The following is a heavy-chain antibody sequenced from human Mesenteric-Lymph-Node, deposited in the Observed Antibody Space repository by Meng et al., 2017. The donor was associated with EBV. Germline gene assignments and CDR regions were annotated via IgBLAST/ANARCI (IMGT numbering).Heavy chain of an antibody. J-gene: IGHJ4*02. CDR3: ARGEKGPIDY. V-gene: IGHV4-4*02. CDR2: IYHNGIT. CDR1: GGSISSSNW. Sequence: QVQLRESGPGLVKPSGTLSLSCDVSGGSISSSNWWSWVRQPPGRGLEWIGEIYHNGITNYNPSLKSRVTISLDKSKNQFILKLSSVTAADTAVYYCARGEKGPIDYWGQGTLVTVSS.